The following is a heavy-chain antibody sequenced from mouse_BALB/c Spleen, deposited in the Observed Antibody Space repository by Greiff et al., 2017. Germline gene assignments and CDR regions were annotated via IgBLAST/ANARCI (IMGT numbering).Heavy chain of an antibody. CDR1: GYAFTNYL. J-gene: IGHJ3*01. CDR2: INPGSGGT. CDR3: ARSGNYGGFAY. Sequence: VKLMESGAELVRPGTSVKVSCKASGYAFTNYLIEWVKQRPGQGLEWIGVINPGSGGTNYNEKFKGKATLTADKSSSTAYMQLSSLTSDDSAVYFCARSGNYGGFAYWGQGTLVTVSA. D-gene: IGHD2-1*01. V-gene: IGHV1-54*01.